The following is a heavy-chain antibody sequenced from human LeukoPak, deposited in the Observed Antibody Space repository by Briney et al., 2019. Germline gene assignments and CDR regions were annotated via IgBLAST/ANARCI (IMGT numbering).Heavy chain of an antibody. CDR3: AKDPFKNFDY. CDR2: ISGSGGST. CDR1: GFPFRRYP. V-gene: IGHV3-23*01. Sequence: GGPLRLSCAASGFPFRRYPMSWVRQAPGRGREGVSAISGSGGSTYYADSVKGRFTISRDNSKNTLYLQMNSLRAEDTAVYYCAKDPFKNFDYWGQGTLVTVSS. J-gene: IGHJ4*02. D-gene: IGHD3-3*02.